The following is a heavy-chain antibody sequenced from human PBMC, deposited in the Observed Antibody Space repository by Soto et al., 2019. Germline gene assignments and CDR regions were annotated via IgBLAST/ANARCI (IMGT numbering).Heavy chain of an antibody. CDR1: GYTFSNYG. V-gene: IGHV1-18*01. J-gene: IGHJ4*02. CDR2: ISAYNGHI. Sequence: ASVKVSCKASGYTFSNYGINWVRQAPGQGLEWMGWISAYNGHINYAQKIQGRVTMTTDTSTNTAYMELRSLTSDDTAVYYCARDDLQTSAFSTSWPYWGQGTLVTVSS. D-gene: IGHD6-13*01. CDR3: ARDDLQTSAFSTSWPY.